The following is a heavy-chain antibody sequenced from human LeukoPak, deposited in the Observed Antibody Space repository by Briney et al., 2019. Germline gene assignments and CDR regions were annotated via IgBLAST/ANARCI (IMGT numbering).Heavy chain of an antibody. V-gene: IGHV3-23*01. J-gene: IGHJ4*02. CDR1: GFTVSGNY. CDR3: AKNLGYSLDY. D-gene: IGHD2-15*01. CDR2: ISGSSSGT. Sequence: PGGSLRLSCAASGFTVSGNYMTWVRQAPGKGLEWVAAISGSSSGTFYADSVKGRLTISRDNSKNTLYLEMNSLRAEDTAVYYCAKNLGYSLDYWGQGTLVTVSS.